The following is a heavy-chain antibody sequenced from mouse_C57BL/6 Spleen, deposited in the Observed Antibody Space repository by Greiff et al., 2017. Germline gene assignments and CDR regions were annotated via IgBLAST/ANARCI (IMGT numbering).Heavy chain of an antibody. CDR2: ISSGGDYI. CDR3: TREGYGYEYYFDY. CDR1: GFTFSSYA. D-gene: IGHD2-2*01. Sequence: EVQLVESGEGLVKPGGSLKLSCAASGFTFSSYAMSWVRQTPEKRLEWVAYISSGGDYIYYADTVKGRYTISRDNARNTLYLQMSSLKSEDTAMYYCTREGYGYEYYFDYWGQGTTLTVSS. V-gene: IGHV5-9-1*02. J-gene: IGHJ2*01.